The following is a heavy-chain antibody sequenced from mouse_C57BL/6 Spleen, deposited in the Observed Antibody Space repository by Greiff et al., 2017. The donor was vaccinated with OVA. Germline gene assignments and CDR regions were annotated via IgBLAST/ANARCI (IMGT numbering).Heavy chain of an antibody. CDR3: ARQGDSTMITYRYFDV. CDR1: GFTFSSYG. D-gene: IGHD2-4*01. CDR2: ISSGGSYT. V-gene: IGHV5-6*01. Sequence: EVQLVESGGDLVKPGGSLKLSCAASGFTFSSYGMSWVRQTPDKRLEWVATISSGGSYTYYPDSVKGRFTISRDNAKNTLYLQMSSLKSEDTAMYYCARQGDSTMITYRYFDVWGTGTTVTVSS. J-gene: IGHJ1*03.